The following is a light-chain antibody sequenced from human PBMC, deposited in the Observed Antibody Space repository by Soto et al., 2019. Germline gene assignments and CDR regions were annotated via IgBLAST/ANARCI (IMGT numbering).Light chain of an antibody. V-gene: IGKV3-11*01. CDR2: HAS. CDR3: QQRRNGPPLT. J-gene: IGKJ4*01. CDR1: ESVDIY. Sequence: ETVLTQSPATLSLSPGETATLSCRASESVDIYLAWYQQKPGQAPRLLIYHASNRATGIPARFSGSGSGTDFTLTISSLEPEDSAVYYCQQRRNGPPLTFGGGTRVEI.